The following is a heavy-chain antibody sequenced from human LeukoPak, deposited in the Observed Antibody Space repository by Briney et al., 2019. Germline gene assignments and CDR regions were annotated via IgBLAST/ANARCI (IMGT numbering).Heavy chain of an antibody. CDR2: ISGSGGST. D-gene: IGHD3-22*01. CDR3: AKDYSGYYPWYYYYGMDV. J-gene: IGHJ6*02. CDR1: GFTFSSYA. Sequence: ARGSLRLSCAASGFTFSSYAMSWVRQAPGKGLEWVSAISGSGGSTYYADSVKGRFTISRDNSKNTLYLQMNSLRAEDTAVYYCAKDYSGYYPWYYYYGMDVWGQGTTVTVSS. V-gene: IGHV3-23*01.